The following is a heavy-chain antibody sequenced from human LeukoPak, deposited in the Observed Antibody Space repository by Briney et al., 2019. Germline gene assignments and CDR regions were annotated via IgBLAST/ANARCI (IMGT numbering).Heavy chain of an antibody. CDR2: ISYDGSNK. J-gene: IGHJ3*02. CDR1: GFTFSSYA. V-gene: IGHV3-30-3*01. D-gene: IGHD1-1*01. CDR3: ARDRERYNWNDGAFDI. Sequence: PGGSLRLSCAASGFTFSSYAMHWVRQAPGKGLEWVAVISYDGSNKYYADSVKGRFTISRDNSKNTLYLQMNSLRAEDTAVYYCARDRERYNWNDGAFDIWGQGTMVTVSS.